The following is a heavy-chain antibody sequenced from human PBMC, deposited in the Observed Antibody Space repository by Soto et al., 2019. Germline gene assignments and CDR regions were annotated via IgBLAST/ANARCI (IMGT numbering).Heavy chain of an antibody. Sequence: GGSLRLSCAASGFTFSSYAMSWVRQAPGKGLEWVSTVSGSGGSTYYADSVKGRFTISRDNSKNTLYLQMNSLRAEDTAVYYCKLVTITVGKIDYWGQGTLVTVSS. J-gene: IGHJ4*02. CDR1: GFTFSSYA. CDR3: KLVTITVGKIDY. D-gene: IGHD3-22*01. V-gene: IGHV3-23*01. CDR2: VSGSGGST.